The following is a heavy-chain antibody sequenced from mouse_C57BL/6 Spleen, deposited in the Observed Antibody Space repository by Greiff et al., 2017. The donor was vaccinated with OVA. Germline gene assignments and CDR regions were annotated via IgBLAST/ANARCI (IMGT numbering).Heavy chain of an antibody. D-gene: IGHD2-4*01. CDR2: INPNNGGT. CDR3: ARGDYDDEAYYFDY. CDR1: GYTFTDYN. V-gene: IGHV1-22*01. Sequence: VQLKESGPELVKPGASVKMSCKASGYTFTDYNMHWVKQSHGKSLEWIGYINPNNGGTSYNQKFKGKATLTVNKSSSTAYMELRSLTSEDSAVYYCARGDYDDEAYYFDYWGQDTTLTVSS. J-gene: IGHJ2*01.